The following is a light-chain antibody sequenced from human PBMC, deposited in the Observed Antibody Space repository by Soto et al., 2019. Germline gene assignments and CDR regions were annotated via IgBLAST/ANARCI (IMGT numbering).Light chain of an antibody. V-gene: IGLV1-40*01. CDR1: SSNIGAGYD. CDR3: QSYDSSLSGSG. Sequence: QSVLTQPPSVSGAPGQRVTISCTGSSSNIGAGYDVHWYQQLPGTAPKLLIHGNSDRPSGVPDRFSGSKSGTSASLAITGLQAEDEADYYCQSYDSSLSGSGFGGGTKRTVL. J-gene: IGLJ2*01. CDR2: GNS.